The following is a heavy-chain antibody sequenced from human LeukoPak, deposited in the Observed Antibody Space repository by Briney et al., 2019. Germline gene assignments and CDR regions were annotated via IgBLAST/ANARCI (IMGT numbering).Heavy chain of an antibody. V-gene: IGHV1-69*05. Sequence: GASVKVSCKASGGTFSSDVISWVRQAPGQGLEWVGGIIPIFGTSNYAQKFQGRVTITTDKSTSTAYLELSSLRSEDTAVYYCARLSNNNYYYYMDVWGKGTTVTVSS. D-gene: IGHD4-11*01. CDR1: GGTFSSDV. CDR3: ARLSNNNYYYYMDV. CDR2: IIPIFGTS. J-gene: IGHJ6*03.